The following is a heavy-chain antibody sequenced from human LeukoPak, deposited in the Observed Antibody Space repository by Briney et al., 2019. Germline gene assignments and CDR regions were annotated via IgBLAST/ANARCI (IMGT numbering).Heavy chain of an antibody. CDR3: ARLVTGHAFDT. D-gene: IGHD3-9*01. J-gene: IGHJ3*02. V-gene: IGHV3-23*01. CDR2: ISGGGDTT. CDR1: GFTFSSYA. Sequence: GGSLRLSCAASGFTFSSYAMSWVRQAPGKGLEWVSAISGGGDTTYYADSVGGRFTISRDNSKNTMYLQMSSLRAEDTAVYYCARLVTGHAFDTWGQGTMVTISS.